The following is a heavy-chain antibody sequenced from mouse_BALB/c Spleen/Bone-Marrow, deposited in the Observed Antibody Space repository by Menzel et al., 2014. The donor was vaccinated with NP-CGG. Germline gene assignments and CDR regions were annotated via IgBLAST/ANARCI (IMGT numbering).Heavy chain of an antibody. Sequence: EVNVVDSGGGLVQPGGSLRLSCATSGFTFTDYYMSWVRQPPGKALEWLGFIRNKANGYTTEYSASVKGRFTISRDNSQSILYLQMNTLRAEDSATYYCAREIINDYHWYFDVWGAGTTVTVSS. CDR2: IRNKANGYTT. D-gene: IGHD2-4*01. CDR3: AREIINDYHWYFDV. J-gene: IGHJ1*01. V-gene: IGHV7-3*02. CDR1: GFTFTDYY.